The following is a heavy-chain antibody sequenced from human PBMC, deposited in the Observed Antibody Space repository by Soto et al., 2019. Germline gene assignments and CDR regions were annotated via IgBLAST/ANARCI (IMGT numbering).Heavy chain of an antibody. D-gene: IGHD5-12*01. CDR3: AKYTVATISPYYYYGMDV. Sequence: GGSLSLSCAASGFTFSSYGMHWVRQAPGKGLEWVAVISYDGSNKYYADSVKGRFTISRDNSKNTLYLQMNSLRAEDTAVYYCAKYTVATISPYYYYGMDVWGQGTTVTVSS. CDR1: GFTFSSYG. CDR2: ISYDGSNK. V-gene: IGHV3-30*18. J-gene: IGHJ6*02.